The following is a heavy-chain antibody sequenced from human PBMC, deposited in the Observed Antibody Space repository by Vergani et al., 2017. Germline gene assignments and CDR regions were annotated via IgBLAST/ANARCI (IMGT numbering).Heavy chain of an antibody. J-gene: IGHJ6*03. V-gene: IGHV3-15*01. D-gene: IGHD3-22*01. Sequence: EVQLVESGGGLVKPGGSLRLSCAASGFTFSNAWMSWVRQAPGKGLEWVGRIKSKTDGGTTDYAAPVKGRFTISRDDSKNTLYLQMNSLKTEDTAVYYCARDAITMIVVVITYYMDVWGKGTTVTVSS. CDR1: GFTFSNAW. CDR2: IKSKTDGGTT. CDR3: ARDAITMIVVVITYYMDV.